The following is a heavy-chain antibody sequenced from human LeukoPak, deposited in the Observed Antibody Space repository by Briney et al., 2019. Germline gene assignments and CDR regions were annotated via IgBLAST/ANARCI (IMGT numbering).Heavy chain of an antibody. CDR3: ARDHLADYFDY. V-gene: IGHV4-59*01. CDR1: GGAISSDY. Sequence: PSETLCLTCTVSGGAISSDYWSWIGEPPGKGLEWIGYIYYSGSTNYNSSLKSRVTISIDTSKNQFSLRLSSVTAADTAVYYCARDHLADYFDYWGQGTLVTVSS. J-gene: IGHJ4*02. CDR2: IYYSGST. D-gene: IGHD3-3*02.